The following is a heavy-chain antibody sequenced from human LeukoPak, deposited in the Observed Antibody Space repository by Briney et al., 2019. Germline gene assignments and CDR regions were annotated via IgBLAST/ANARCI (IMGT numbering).Heavy chain of an antibody. D-gene: IGHD3-22*01. J-gene: IGHJ4*02. CDR1: GFTVSNAW. V-gene: IGHV3-15*01. CDR3: TTVYSDSGGFYFNYCDY. CDR2: IKSKTDGETT. Sequence: GGSLTLSSAASGFTVSNAWMSWVRQAPGKGLEWVGRIKSKTDGETTDYAAPVKGRFTISRDDSKNTLYLQMNSLKTEDTAVYYCTTVYSDSGGFYFNYCDYWGQGTLVTVST.